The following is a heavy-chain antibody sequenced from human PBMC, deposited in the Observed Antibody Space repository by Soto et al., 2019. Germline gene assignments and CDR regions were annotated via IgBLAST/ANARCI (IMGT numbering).Heavy chain of an antibody. J-gene: IGHJ4*02. CDR2: IWYDGSNK. V-gene: IGHV3-33*01. Sequence: PGRSLRLSCAASGFTFSSHGMHWVRQAPGKGLEWVAVIWYDGSNKYYADSVKGRFTISRDNSKNTLYLQMNSLRAEDTAVYYCARDQGRGYSYGFDYWGQGTLVTVSS. CDR1: GFTFSSHG. D-gene: IGHD5-18*01. CDR3: ARDQGRGYSYGFDY.